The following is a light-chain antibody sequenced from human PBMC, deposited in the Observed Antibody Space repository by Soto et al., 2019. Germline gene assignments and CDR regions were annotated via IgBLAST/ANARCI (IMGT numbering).Light chain of an antibody. CDR1: QNLLATANNKNH. Sequence: DFVMTQSPASLAVSLGERATTNCRSSQNLLATANNKNHLAWYQHNAGLPPKLLIYWASTRGPGVPDGFTGSGSGTHVTLTISSMQAEDVAVDYCHQYYSTPPSFGQGTKLEIK. V-gene: IGKV4-1*01. CDR3: HQYYSTPPS. J-gene: IGKJ2*03. CDR2: WAS.